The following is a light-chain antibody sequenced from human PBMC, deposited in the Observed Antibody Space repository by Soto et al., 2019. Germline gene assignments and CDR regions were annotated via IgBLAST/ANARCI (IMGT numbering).Light chain of an antibody. CDR2: GIS. CDR1: QSVTSRY. CDR3: QQYSTFPHT. V-gene: IGKV3-20*01. J-gene: IGKJ2*01. Sequence: ENVLTQSPGTLSLSPGEGATLSCRATQSVTSRYFAWYQQKPGQAPRLLIYGISSRATDIPDRFSGSGSGTDYTLTISRLEPEDFGVYYCQQYSTFPHTFGQGTKLEVK.